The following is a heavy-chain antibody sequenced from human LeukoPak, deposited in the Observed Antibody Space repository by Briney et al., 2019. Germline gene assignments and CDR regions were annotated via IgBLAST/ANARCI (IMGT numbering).Heavy chain of an antibody. CDR2: ISYDGSNK. D-gene: IGHD4-17*01. J-gene: IGHJ4*02. Sequence: GGSLRLSCAASGFTFSSYGMHWVRQAPGKGLEWVAVISYDGSNKYYADSVKGRFTISRDNSKNTLYLQMNSLRAEDTAVYYCAKDRDHDYGSSVDYWGQGTLVTVSS. CDR1: GFTFSSYG. CDR3: AKDRDHDYGSSVDY. V-gene: IGHV3-30*18.